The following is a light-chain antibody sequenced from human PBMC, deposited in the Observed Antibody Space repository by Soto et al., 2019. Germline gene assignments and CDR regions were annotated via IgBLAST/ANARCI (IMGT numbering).Light chain of an antibody. Sequence: QLVLTQPPSVSGAPGQRVTISCTGTSSNIGAGYDVHWYQQLPGTAPKLLIYGNTNRPSGVPDRFSGSKSGTSASLAITGLQAEDEADYYCQSHDSSLSNSVFGGGTKLTVL. CDR1: SSNIGAGYD. CDR2: GNT. J-gene: IGLJ2*01. V-gene: IGLV1-40*01. CDR3: QSHDSSLSNSV.